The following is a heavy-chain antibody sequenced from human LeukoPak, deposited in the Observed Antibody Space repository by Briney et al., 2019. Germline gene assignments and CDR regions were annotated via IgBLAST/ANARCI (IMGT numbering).Heavy chain of an antibody. V-gene: IGHV4-34*01. CDR1: GGSFSGYY. CDR2: INHSGST. J-gene: IGHJ6*03. Sequence: SETLSLTCAVYGGSFSGYYWSWIRQPPGKGLEWIGEINHSGSTNYNPSLKSRVTISVDTSKNQFSLKLSSVTAADTAVYFCARGGGTLHYMDVWGKGTTVTISS. CDR3: ARGGGTLHYMDV. D-gene: IGHD3-16*01.